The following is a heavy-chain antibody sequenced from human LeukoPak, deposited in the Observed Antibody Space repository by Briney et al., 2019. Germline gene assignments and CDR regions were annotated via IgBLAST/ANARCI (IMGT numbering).Heavy chain of an antibody. CDR2: IYSGGST. Sequence: PGGSLSLSCVASGFSISSNYMSWVRQAPGKGLEWVSVIYSGGSTYYADSVKGRFTISRDNSKNTLYLQMNSLRVEDTAVYYCARDYGVAEGYWGQGTLVTVSS. J-gene: IGHJ4*02. CDR3: ARDYGVAEGY. D-gene: IGHD6-19*01. CDR1: GFSISSNY. V-gene: IGHV3-53*01.